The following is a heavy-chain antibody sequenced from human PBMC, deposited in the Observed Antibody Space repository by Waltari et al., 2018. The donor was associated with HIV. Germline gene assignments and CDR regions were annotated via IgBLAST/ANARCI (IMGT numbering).Heavy chain of an antibody. J-gene: IGHJ4*02. CDR3: ARVRISGSDKIDS. Sequence: QVQLQESGPGLVKASETLSLTCLVSSASVNSASNYWTWIRQSPGKRLEWIGYISYSGTTNYNPSLKSRRTISLHTPRNEFSLKVKSVTAADTAIYYCARVRISGSDKIDSGGQGTLVAVSS. V-gene: IGHV4-61*01. CDR2: ISYSGTT. D-gene: IGHD1-26*01. CDR1: SASVNSASNY.